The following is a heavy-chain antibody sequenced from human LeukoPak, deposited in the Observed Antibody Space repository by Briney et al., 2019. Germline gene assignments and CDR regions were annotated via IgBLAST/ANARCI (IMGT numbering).Heavy chain of an antibody. J-gene: IGHJ6*02. CDR1: GFTFSSYW. CDR2: INSDGSST. Sequence: GGSLRLSCAASGFTFSSYWMHWVRQAPGKGLVWVSRINSDGSSTTYADSVKGRFTISRDNAKNTLYLQMNSLRAEDTAVYYCASAPYCSGGSCFSYSGMDVWGQGTTVTVSS. CDR3: ASAPYCSGGSCFSYSGMDV. V-gene: IGHV3-74*01. D-gene: IGHD2-15*01.